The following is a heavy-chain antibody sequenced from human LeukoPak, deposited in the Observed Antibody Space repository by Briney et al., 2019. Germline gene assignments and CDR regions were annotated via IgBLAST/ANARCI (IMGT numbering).Heavy chain of an antibody. CDR3: ARDYYGSGSYPVLFGY. CDR1: GFTFSSYA. V-gene: IGHV3-30*04. J-gene: IGHJ4*02. CDR2: ISYDGSNK. Sequence: GGSLRLSCAASGFTFSSYAMHWVRQAPGKGLEWVAVISYDGSNKYYADSVKGRFTISRDNSKNTLYLQMNSLRAEDTAVYYCARDYYGSGSYPVLFGYWGQGTLVTVSS. D-gene: IGHD3-10*01.